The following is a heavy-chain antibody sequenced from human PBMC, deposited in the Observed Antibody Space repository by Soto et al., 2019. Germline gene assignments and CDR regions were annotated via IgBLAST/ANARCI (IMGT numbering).Heavy chain of an antibody. Sequence: ESGGGLVQPGGSLRLSCAASGFTFSRYWMSWVHQAPGKGLEWVANIKEDGSEKKNVDSVKGRFTISRDNAKNSLYLQMNSLRAEDTAVYYCARAYYDFLWGSYRFDYWGQGALVTVSS. V-gene: IGHV3-7*01. D-gene: IGHD3-16*02. J-gene: IGHJ4*02. CDR2: IKEDGSEK. CDR1: GFTFSRYW. CDR3: ARAYYDFLWGSYRFDY.